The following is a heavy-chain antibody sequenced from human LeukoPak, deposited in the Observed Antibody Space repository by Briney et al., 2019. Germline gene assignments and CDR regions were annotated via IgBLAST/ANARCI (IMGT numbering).Heavy chain of an antibody. D-gene: IGHD6-19*01. Sequence: PSETLSLTCAVYSGSFSGYYWSWIRQPPGKGLEWIGEINHSGSTNYNPSLKSRVTISVDTSKNQFSLKLTSVTVADTAVYYCGRGGGSGWYVDYWGQGTLVTVSS. CDR1: SGSFSGYY. J-gene: IGHJ4*02. V-gene: IGHV4-34*01. CDR2: INHSGST. CDR3: GRGGGSGWYVDY.